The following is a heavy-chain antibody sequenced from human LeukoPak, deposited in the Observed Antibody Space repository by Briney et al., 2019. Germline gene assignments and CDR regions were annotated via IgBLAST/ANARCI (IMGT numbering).Heavy chain of an antibody. CDR2: IYYSGST. CDR3: ARVDNAFDI. CDR1: GGSISSYY. V-gene: IGHV4-59*01. D-gene: IGHD3-22*01. Sequence: SETLSLTCTVSGGSISSYYWSWIRQPPGRGLEWIGYIYYSGSTNYNPSLKSRVTISVDTSKNQFSLKLSSVTAADTAVYYCARVDNAFDIWGQGTMVTVSS. J-gene: IGHJ3*02.